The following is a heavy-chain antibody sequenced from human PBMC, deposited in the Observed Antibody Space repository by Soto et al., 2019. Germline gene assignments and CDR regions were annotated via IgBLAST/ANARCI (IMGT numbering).Heavy chain of an antibody. J-gene: IGHJ3*02. CDR1: GYSFTSYW. CDR2: IYPGDSDT. CDR3: ASAIIPNHYGSGNEAFDI. D-gene: IGHD3-10*01. Sequence: GESLKISCKGSGYSFTSYWIGWVRQMPGKGLEWMGIIYPGDSDTRYSPSFQGQVTISADKSISTAYLQWSSLKASDTAMYYCASAIIPNHYGSGNEAFDIWGQGTMVTVSS. V-gene: IGHV5-51*01.